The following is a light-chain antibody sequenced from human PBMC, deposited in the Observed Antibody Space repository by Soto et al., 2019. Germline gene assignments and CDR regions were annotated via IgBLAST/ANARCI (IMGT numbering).Light chain of an antibody. CDR1: QSVSSN. CDR2: GAS. CDR3: QEYNNWPQT. V-gene: IGKV3-15*01. Sequence: EIMMTHSPATLSVSPGERATLSCRASQSVSSNLAWYQQKPGQAPRLLIYGASTRATGIPARFSGSGSGTEFTLTICSLQSEDFAVYYCQEYNNWPQTFGQGSNVDIK. J-gene: IGKJ1*01.